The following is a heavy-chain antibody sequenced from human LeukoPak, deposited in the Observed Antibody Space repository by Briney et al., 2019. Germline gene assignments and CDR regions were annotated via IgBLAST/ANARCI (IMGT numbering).Heavy chain of an antibody. Sequence: GGSLRLSCAASGFTFSSYAMSWVRQAPGKGLEWVSAISGSGGSTYYADSVKGRFTVSRDNSKNTLYLQMNSLRAEDTAVYYCAKDWDSSSWYSNWGQGTLVTVSS. J-gene: IGHJ4*02. V-gene: IGHV3-23*01. CDR1: GFTFSSYA. CDR2: ISGSGGST. D-gene: IGHD6-13*01. CDR3: AKDWDSSSWYSN.